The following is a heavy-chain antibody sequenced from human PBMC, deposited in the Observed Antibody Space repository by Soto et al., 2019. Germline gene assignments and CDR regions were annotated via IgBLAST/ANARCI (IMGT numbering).Heavy chain of an antibody. V-gene: IGHV5-51*01. CDR1: GYNFRNHW. CDR3: AREIVPEGSFDY. CDR2: IYPGDSDT. Sequence: PGESLKISCKGSGYNFRNHWIGWVRQMPGKGLEWVGFIYPGDSDTKYSRSFQGQVTISADKSISTAYLQWSSLKASDSAMYYCAREIVPEGSFDYWGRGTLVTVSS. J-gene: IGHJ4*02. D-gene: IGHD2-2*01.